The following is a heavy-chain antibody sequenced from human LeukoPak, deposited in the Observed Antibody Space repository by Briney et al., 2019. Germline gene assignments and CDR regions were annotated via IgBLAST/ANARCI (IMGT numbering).Heavy chain of an antibody. CDR2: IDPNSGGT. Sequence: GASVKVSCKASGYTFTGNYMHWVRQAPGQGLEWMGWIDPNSGGTNYAQKFQGRVTMTRDTSTSTAYMELSRLRSDDTAVYYCARDPSFPIVVVPAAMSQSPGAFDIWGQGTMVTVSS. CDR3: ARDPSFPIVVVPAAMSQSPGAFDI. J-gene: IGHJ3*02. V-gene: IGHV1-2*02. D-gene: IGHD2-2*01. CDR1: GYTFTGNY.